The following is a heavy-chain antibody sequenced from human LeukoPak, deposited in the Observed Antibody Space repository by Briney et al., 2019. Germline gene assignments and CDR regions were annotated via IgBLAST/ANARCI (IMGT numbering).Heavy chain of an antibody. CDR3: ARETAPDSSGYSLDY. J-gene: IGHJ4*02. CDR1: GGSVSSGSYY. V-gene: IGHV4-61*01. CDR2: IYYSGST. D-gene: IGHD3-22*01. Sequence: PSETLSLTCTVSGGSVSSGSYYWSWIRQPPGKGLEWIGYIYYSGSTNYNPSLKSRVTISVDTSKNQFSLKLSSVTAADTAVYYCARETAPDSSGYSLDYWGQGTLVTVSS.